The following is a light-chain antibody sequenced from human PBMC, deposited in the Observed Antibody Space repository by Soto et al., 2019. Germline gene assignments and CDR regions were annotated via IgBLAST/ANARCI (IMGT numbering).Light chain of an antibody. CDR2: GAS. Sequence: IVLTQSPVSLSLSQGERATLSCRASESIGRSLARYQQRPGQAPRLLIYGASTRATGVPDRFSGSGSGTDFTLTISILEPEDFAVYCCQQYGSSGTFGQGTKVDIK. J-gene: IGKJ1*01. V-gene: IGKV3-20*01. CDR3: QQYGSSGT. CDR1: ESIGRS.